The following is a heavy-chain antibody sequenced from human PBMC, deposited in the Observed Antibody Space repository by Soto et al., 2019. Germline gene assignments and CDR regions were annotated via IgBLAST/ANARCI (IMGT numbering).Heavy chain of an antibody. D-gene: IGHD6-19*01. CDR3: ARGRAVTGSFYFDY. V-gene: IGHV4-39*01. Sequence: PSETLSLTCTVSDGSISSSSYYWGWSRQPPGKGLEWIGSIYYSGSTYYNPSLKSRVTISVDTSKNQFSLKLSSVTAADTAVYYCARGRAVTGSFYFDYWGQGSLVTV. CDR1: DGSISSSSYY. CDR2: IYYSGST. J-gene: IGHJ4*02.